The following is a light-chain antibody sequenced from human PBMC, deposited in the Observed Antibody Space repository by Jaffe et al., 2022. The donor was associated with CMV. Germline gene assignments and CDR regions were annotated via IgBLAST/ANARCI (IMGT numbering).Light chain of an antibody. J-gene: IGLJ2*01. V-gene: IGLV2-18*02. CDR3: SSYTSRSTVI. Sequence: QSGLTQPPSVSGSPGQSVTISCTETSSDVGSYNRVSWYQQPPGTAPKLVIYEVSNRPSGVPDRFSGSKSGSTASLTISGLQAEDEADYYCSSYTSRSTVIFGGGTKLTVL. CDR2: EVS. CDR1: SSDVGSYNR.